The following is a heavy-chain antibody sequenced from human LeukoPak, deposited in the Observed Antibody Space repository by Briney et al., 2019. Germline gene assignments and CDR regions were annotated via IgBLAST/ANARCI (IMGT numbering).Heavy chain of an antibody. V-gene: IGHV3-48*03. J-gene: IGHJ4*02. Sequence: GGSLRLSCAASGFTFSSYEMTWVRQAPGKGLEWLSFISGSGSTIYYADSVKGRFTISRDNAKNSLYLQMNSLRAEDTAVYYCARSDYWGQGTLVTVSS. CDR3: ARSDY. CDR2: ISGSGSTI. CDR1: GFTFSSYE.